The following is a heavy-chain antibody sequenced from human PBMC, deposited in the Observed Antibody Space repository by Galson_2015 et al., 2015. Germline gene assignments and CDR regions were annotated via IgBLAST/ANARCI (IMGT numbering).Heavy chain of an antibody. J-gene: IGHJ4*02. Sequence: SLRLSCAASGFTFSSYAMSWVRQAPGKGLEWVSAISGSGGSTYYADSVKGRFTISRDNSKNTLYLQLNSLRAEDPAVEYCEKLWATDCFDFWGQGTLVTVSS. CDR1: GFTFSSYA. CDR2: ISGSGGST. V-gene: IGHV3-23*01. D-gene: IGHD2-21*01. CDR3: EKLWATDCFDF.